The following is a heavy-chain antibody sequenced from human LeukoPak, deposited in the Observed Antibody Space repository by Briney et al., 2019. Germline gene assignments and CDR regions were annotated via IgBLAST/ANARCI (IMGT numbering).Heavy chain of an antibody. V-gene: IGHV3-7*01. CDR2: IKQDGSET. J-gene: IGHJ4*02. CDR1: GFTFSRYW. Sequence: GGSLRLSCAASGFTFSRYWMTWVRQAPGKGLEWVANIKQDGSETYYVDAVKGRFTTSRDNAKNSLYLQMNSLRVDDTAVYFCARGRYSGYMYYFDYWGQGTLVTVSS. D-gene: IGHD5-12*01. CDR3: ARGRYSGYMYYFDY.